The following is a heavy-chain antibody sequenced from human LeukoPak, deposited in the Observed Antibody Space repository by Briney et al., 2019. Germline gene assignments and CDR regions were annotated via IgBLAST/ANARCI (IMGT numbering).Heavy chain of an antibody. J-gene: IGHJ4*02. CDR2: ISYDGSNK. Sequence: GGSLRLSCAASGFTFSSYGMHWVRQAPGKGLEWVAVISYDGSNKYYADSVKGRFTISRDNSKNTLYLQMNSLRAEDTAVYYCAKVACSTTSCYLYYFDYWGQGTLVTVSS. D-gene: IGHD2-2*01. CDR3: AKVACSTTSCYLYYFDY. V-gene: IGHV3-30*18. CDR1: GFTFSSYG.